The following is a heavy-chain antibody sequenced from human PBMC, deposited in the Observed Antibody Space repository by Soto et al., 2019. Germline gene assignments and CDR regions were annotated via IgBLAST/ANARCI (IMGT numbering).Heavy chain of an antibody. Sequence: PSETLSLTCTVSGGSISSSSYYWGWIRQPPGKGLEWIGSIYYSGSTYYNPSLKSRVTISVDTSKNQFSLKLSSVTAADTAVYYCARKSYCSGGSCYSAAYYYYYMDVWGKGTTVTVSS. CDR1: GGSISSSSYY. D-gene: IGHD2-15*01. J-gene: IGHJ6*03. CDR2: IYYSGST. V-gene: IGHV4-39*01. CDR3: ARKSYCSGGSCYSAAYYYYYMDV.